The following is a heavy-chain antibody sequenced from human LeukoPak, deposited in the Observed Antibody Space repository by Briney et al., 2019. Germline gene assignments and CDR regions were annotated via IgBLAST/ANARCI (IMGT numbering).Heavy chain of an antibody. CDR3: ASAPRYDYYFDY. D-gene: IGHD5-12*01. CDR1: GGSISSGDYY. V-gene: IGHV4-30-4*01. CDR2: IYYSGST. Sequence: SETLSLTCTVSGGSISSGDYYWSWIRQPPGKGLEWIGYIYYSGSTYYNPSLKSRVTISVDTSKNQFSLKLSSVTAADTAVYYCASAPRYDYYFDYWGQGTLVTASS. J-gene: IGHJ4*02.